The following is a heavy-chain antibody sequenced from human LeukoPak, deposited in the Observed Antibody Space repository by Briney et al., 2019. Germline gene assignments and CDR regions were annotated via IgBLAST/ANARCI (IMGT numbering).Heavy chain of an antibody. CDR1: GFTFGDYA. CDR3: TRRGIVVVPAAIVEPGLYYYYYYMDV. Sequence: GGSLRLSCTASGFTFGDYAMSWVRRAPGKGLEWVGFIRSKAYGGTTEYAASVKGRFTISRDDSKSIAYLQMNSLKTEDTAVYYCTRRGIVVVPAAIVEPGLYYYYYYMDVWGKGTRSPSP. V-gene: IGHV3-49*04. J-gene: IGHJ6*03. D-gene: IGHD2-2*01. CDR2: IRSKAYGGTT.